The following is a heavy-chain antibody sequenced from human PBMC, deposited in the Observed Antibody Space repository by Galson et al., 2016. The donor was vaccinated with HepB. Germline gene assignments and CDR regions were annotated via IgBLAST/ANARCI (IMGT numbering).Heavy chain of an antibody. Sequence: SLRLSCAASGFTFSSHWMHWVRQAPGKGLVWVSRINTDGSSTSYADSVKGRFTISRDNSENTVDLQIHSLRSEDAAVYFCARDFKLGAPDYMDVWGKGTTVTVS. CDR1: GFTFSSHW. CDR2: INTDGSST. J-gene: IGHJ6*03. D-gene: IGHD1-26*01. CDR3: ARDFKLGAPDYMDV. V-gene: IGHV3-74*01.